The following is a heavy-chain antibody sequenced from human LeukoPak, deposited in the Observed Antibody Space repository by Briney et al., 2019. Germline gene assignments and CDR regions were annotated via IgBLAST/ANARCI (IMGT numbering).Heavy chain of an antibody. V-gene: IGHV4-39*01. CDR3: ASLLTTGYSSGWLYY. Sequence: SETLSLTCTVSGGSISSSSYYWGWIRQPPGKGLEWIGSIYYSGSTYYNPSLKSRVTISVDTSKNQFSLKLSSVTAADTAVYYCASLLTTGYSSGWLYYWGQGTLVTVSS. CDR1: GGSISSSSYY. J-gene: IGHJ4*02. CDR2: IYYSGST. D-gene: IGHD6-19*01.